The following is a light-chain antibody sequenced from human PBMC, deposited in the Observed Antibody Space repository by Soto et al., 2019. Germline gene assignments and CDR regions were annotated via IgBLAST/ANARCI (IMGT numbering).Light chain of an antibody. Sequence: EIVLTQSPVTLSLSPEERATLTCRASQSVHNYLAWYQQKPGQAPRLLIYDVSNRATGIPARFSGSGSGTDFTLTISSLEPGDFAVYYCQQRNDWQVTFGQGTLLEI. CDR3: QQRNDWQVT. J-gene: IGKJ5*01. V-gene: IGKV3-11*01. CDR2: DVS. CDR1: QSVHNY.